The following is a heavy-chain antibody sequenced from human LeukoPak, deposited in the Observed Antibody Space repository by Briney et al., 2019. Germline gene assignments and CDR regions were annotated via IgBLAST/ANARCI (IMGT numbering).Heavy chain of an antibody. CDR2: IYYSGST. J-gene: IGHJ4*02. CDR1: GGSISSSSYY. D-gene: IGHD5-12*01. CDR3: ARRGYSGYDGGYYFDY. Sequence: PSETLSLTCTVSGGSISSSSYYWGWIRQPPGKGLEWTGSIYYSGSTYHNPSLKSRVSISMDTSNNQFSLKLSSVTAADTAVYYCARRGYSGYDGGYYFDYWGQGTLVTVSS. V-gene: IGHV4-39*07.